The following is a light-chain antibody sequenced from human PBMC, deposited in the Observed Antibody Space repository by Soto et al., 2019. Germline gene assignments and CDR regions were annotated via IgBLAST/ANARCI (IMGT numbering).Light chain of an antibody. J-gene: IGLJ2*01. CDR3: ASWDDVLHGPL. Sequence: QSVLTQPPSASGTPGQKVTISCSGTTSNFGTKTVSWYQQLPGAAPKLLIYRTDQLSSGVPDRFSGSKSGTSASLAISGLRSDDEAYYFCASWDDVLHGPLFGGGTKLTVL. V-gene: IGLV1-44*01. CDR2: RTD. CDR1: TSNFGTKT.